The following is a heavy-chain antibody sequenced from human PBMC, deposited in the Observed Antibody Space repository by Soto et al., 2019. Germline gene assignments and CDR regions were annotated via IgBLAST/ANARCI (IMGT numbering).Heavy chain of an antibody. Sequence: PGGSLRLSCAASGFTFSSYAMSWVRQAPGKGLEWVSAISGSGGSTYYADSVKGRFTISRDNSKNTLYLQMNSLRAEDTAVYYCAKRLMAVAGTPYYYYYYGMDVWGQGTTVTVSS. CDR2: ISGSGGST. J-gene: IGHJ6*02. V-gene: IGHV3-23*01. D-gene: IGHD6-19*01. CDR3: AKRLMAVAGTPYYYYYYGMDV. CDR1: GFTFSSYA.